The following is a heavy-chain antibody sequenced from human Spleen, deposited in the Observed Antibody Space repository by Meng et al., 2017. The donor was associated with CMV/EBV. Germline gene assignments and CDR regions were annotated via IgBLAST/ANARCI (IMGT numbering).Heavy chain of an antibody. V-gene: IGHV3-23*03. Sequence: LTLSGSAMHWVRQAPGKGMEWVSVIYSGGSSTYYADSVKGRFTISRDNSKNTLYLQMNSLRAEDTAVYYCAKWAEYYDSSGYYGFDYWGQGTLVTVSS. CDR3: AKWAEYYDSSGYYGFDY. CDR1: LTLSGSA. CDR2: IYSGGSST. D-gene: IGHD3-22*01. J-gene: IGHJ4*02.